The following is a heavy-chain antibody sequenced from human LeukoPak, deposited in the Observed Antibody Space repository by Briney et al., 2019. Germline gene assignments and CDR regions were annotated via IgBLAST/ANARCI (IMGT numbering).Heavy chain of an antibody. Sequence: SETLSLTCTVSGGSISSGNYFWHWMRQPAGKGLDWIGRIYPSGSTNYNPSLKSRVTISVDTSKNQFSLRLSSVTAADTAVYYCARESTQGVMDVWGQGTTVTVSS. CDR1: GGSISSGNYF. J-gene: IGHJ6*02. CDR3: ARESTQGVMDV. CDR2: IYPSGST. V-gene: IGHV4-61*02.